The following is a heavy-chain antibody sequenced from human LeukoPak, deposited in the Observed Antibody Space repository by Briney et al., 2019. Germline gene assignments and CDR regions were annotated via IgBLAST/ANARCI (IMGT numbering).Heavy chain of an antibody. V-gene: IGHV2-5*02. CDR3: AQYLVRGVIITSDAFDI. Sequence: SGPTLVNPTQTLTLTCTFSGFSLSTSGVGVGWIRQPPGKALEWLALIYWDDDKRYSPSLKSRLTITKDTSKNQVVLTITNMDPVDTATYYCAQYLVRGVIITSDAFDIWGQGTMVTVSS. J-gene: IGHJ3*02. CDR2: IYWDDDK. D-gene: IGHD3-10*01. CDR1: GFSLSTSGVG.